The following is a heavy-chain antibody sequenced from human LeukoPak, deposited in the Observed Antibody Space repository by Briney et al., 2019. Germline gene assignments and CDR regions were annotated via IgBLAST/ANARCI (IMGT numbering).Heavy chain of an antibody. CDR3: AKDIQLST. CDR2: IGASGEST. Sequence: PGGSLTLSCAASGFTFSVAAMTWVRQAPGKGLEWVSLIGASGESTYYADSVKGRFTISRDNSKNTLSLQMNRLRVEDTAMYFCAKDIQLSTWGLGTMVTVSS. J-gene: IGHJ3*01. V-gene: IGHV3-23*01. D-gene: IGHD5-24*01. CDR1: GFTFSVAA.